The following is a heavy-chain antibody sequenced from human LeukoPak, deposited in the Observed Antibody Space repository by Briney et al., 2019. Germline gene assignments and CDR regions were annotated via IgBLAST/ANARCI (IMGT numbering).Heavy chain of an antibody. CDR1: GYRFTSYW. CDR2: IYPGDSDT. J-gene: IGHJ4*02. D-gene: IGHD6-19*01. V-gene: IGHV5-51*01. Sequence: GGSLKISCKGPGYRFTSYWIGWVRQMPGKGLGWMGIIYPGDSDTRYSPSFQGQVTISADKSISTASLQWSSLKASDTAMYYCARLLAVAGTGDYWGQGTLVTVSS. CDR3: ARLLAVAGTGDY.